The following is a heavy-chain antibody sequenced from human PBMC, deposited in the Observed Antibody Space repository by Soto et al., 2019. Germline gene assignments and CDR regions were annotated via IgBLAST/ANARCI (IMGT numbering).Heavy chain of an antibody. D-gene: IGHD3-9*01. CDR2: TSYAGTAQ. J-gene: IGHJ4*02. V-gene: IGHV3-30-3*01. Sequence: GGSLRLSCAASGFIFSNYALYWVRQAPGKGLEWVAVTSYAGTAQYYADSVKGRFIISRDNSKNTVYLQMNSLRIEDTAGDYCSRDDPDWFFNWGRGTLVNV. CDR3: SRDDPDWFFN. CDR1: GFIFSNYA.